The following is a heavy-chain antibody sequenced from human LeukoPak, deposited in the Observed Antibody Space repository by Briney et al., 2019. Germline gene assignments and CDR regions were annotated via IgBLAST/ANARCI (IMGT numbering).Heavy chain of an antibody. Sequence: GGSLRLSCAASGFTFDDYAMHWVRQPPGKGLEWVSLISGDAGSTYYADSVKGRFTISRDNSKNSLYLQMNSLRTEDTALYYCAKVRNRVSSGYDYFDYWGQGTLVTDSS. J-gene: IGHJ4*02. CDR1: GFTFDDYA. CDR2: ISGDAGST. CDR3: AKVRNRVSSGYDYFDY. D-gene: IGHD3-10*01. V-gene: IGHV3-43*02.